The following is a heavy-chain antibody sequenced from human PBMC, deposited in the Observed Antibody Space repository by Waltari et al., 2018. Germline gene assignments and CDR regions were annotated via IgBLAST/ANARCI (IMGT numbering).Heavy chain of an antibody. J-gene: IGHJ3*02. V-gene: IGHV5-51*01. CDR2: NYPGDSDT. Sequence: EVQLVQSGAEVKKPGESLKISCKGSGYSFTSYWIGWVRQMPGKGLEWMGINYPGDSDTRYSPSCQGQVTISADKSISTAYLQWSSLKASDTAMYYCARPFSGRDINDAFDIWGQGTMVTVSS. D-gene: IGHD1-26*01. CDR1: GYSFTSYW. CDR3: ARPFSGRDINDAFDI.